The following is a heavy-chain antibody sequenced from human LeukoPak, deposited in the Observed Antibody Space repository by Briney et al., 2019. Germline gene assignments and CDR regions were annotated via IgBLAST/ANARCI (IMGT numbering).Heavy chain of an antibody. J-gene: IGHJ4*02. D-gene: IGHD6-13*01. CDR3: AKDYSSSWYFEY. V-gene: IGHV3-23*01. Sequence: GGSLRLSCAVSGFTFSAYDMSWVRQAPGKGLEWVSAISGSGGSTGDADSVKGRFTISRDNSKNTLYLQMNSLRAEDTAVYFCAKDYSSSWYFEYWGQGTLVTVSS. CDR2: ISGSGGST. CDR1: GFTFSAYD.